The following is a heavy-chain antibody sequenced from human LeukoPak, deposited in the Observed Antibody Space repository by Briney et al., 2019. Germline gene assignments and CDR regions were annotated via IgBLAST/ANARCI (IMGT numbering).Heavy chain of an antibody. V-gene: IGHV4-34*01. J-gene: IGHJ2*01. CDR2: IYYSGRT. Sequence: SETLSLTCAVYGGSFSGYYWSWIRQPAGKGLEWIGSIYYSGRTYYNPSLKSRVTMSVDTSKNQFSLKLSSVTAADTAVYYCARLRDGPPYWYFDLWGRGTLVTVSS. CDR1: GGSFSGYY. CDR3: ARLRDGPPYWYFDL. D-gene: IGHD5-24*01.